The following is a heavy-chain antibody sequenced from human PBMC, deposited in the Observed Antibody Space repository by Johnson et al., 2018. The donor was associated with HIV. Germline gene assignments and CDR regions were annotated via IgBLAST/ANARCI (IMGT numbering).Heavy chain of an antibody. CDR1: GFTFSSYA. V-gene: IGHV3-23*04. CDR3: ARTIVVVVAARRPYAFDI. J-gene: IGHJ3*02. Sequence: VQLVESGGGLVQPGGSLRLSCAASGFTFSSYAMSWVRQAPGKGLEWVSAISGSGGSTYYADSVTGRFTIPRDNSKKTLYLQMNSLRAEDTALYYCARTIVVVVAARRPYAFDIWGQGTMVTVSS. D-gene: IGHD2-15*01. CDR2: ISGSGGST.